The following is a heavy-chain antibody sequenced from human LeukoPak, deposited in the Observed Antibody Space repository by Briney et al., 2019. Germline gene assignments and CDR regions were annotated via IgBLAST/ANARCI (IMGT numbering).Heavy chain of an antibody. V-gene: IGHV3-30*18. CDR2: ISYDGSNK. J-gene: IGHJ4*02. CDR3: AKDRAGSWAIAY. Sequence: GRSLRLSCAASGFTFSTYNMHWVRQAPGKGLEWVAVISYDGSNKYYADSVKGRFTISRDDSKNTLYLEMNSLNAEDTAVYYCAKDRAGSWAIAYWGQGTLVTVSS. CDR1: GFTFSTYN. D-gene: IGHD6-13*01.